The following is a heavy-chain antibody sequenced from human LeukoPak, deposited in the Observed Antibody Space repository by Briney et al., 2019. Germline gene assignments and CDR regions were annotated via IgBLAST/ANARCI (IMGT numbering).Heavy chain of an antibody. J-gene: IGHJ3*02. CDR1: GYTFTTYG. Sequence: ASVKVSCKTSGYTFTTYGISWVRQAPGQGLDWMGWISGYNGNTNYAQKLQGRVTMTTDTSTSTAHMELRSLRSDDTAVYYCARGGDGHRWGRRFDAFDIWGQGTMVTVSS. D-gene: IGHD7-27*01. V-gene: IGHV1-18*01. CDR3: ARGGDGHRWGRRFDAFDI. CDR2: ISGYNGNT.